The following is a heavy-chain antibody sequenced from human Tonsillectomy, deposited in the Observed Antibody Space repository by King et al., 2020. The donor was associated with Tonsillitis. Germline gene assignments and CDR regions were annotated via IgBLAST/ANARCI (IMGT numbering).Heavy chain of an antibody. Sequence: VQLVESGGGVVQPGRSLRLSCAASGFIFSSYGMHWVRQAPGEGLEWVAFISYDGSNKYYADSVRGRFTISRDSSKNTLYLQVNSLRAEDTAMYYCAKDLGGSYDFDYWGQATLVTVSS. CDR1: GFIFSSYG. CDR2: ISYDGSNK. J-gene: IGHJ4*02. CDR3: AKDLGGSYDFDY. D-gene: IGHD1-26*01. V-gene: IGHV3-30*18.